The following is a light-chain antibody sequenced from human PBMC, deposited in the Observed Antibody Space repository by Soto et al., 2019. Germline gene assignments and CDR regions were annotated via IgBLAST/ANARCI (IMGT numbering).Light chain of an antibody. CDR2: GTF. CDR3: LQDSKYPRT. Sequence: AIPMTQSPSSLSVSVGDRVTITCRASQDIGTELGWYQQKPGKAPRLLIYGTFSLQSGVPSRFSGSGSGTDFTLTISSLQPDDIATYYCLQDSKYPRTFGQGTKVELK. V-gene: IGKV1-6*01. J-gene: IGKJ1*01. CDR1: QDIGTE.